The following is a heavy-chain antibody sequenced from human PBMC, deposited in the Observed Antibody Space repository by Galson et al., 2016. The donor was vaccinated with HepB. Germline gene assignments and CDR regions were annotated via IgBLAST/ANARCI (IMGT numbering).Heavy chain of an antibody. CDR2: IKAGGNEK. J-gene: IGHJ6*01. Sequence: SLRLSCAVSGFSFSYYWMNWVRQAPGKGLEWVANIKAGGNEKYYVESVEGRFTISRDNAKNSLYPQMNSLRAEDTAVYYWARSTEEWSNRYNYYGLDVWGQGTTVTVSS. CDR3: ARSTEEWSNRYNYYGLDV. D-gene: IGHD2-8*01. CDR1: GFSFSYYW. V-gene: IGHV3-7*01.